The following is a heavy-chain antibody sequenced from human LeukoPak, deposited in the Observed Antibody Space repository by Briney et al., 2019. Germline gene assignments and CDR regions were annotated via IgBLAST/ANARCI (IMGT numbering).Heavy chain of an antibody. CDR1: GGSVSSGSCY. V-gene: IGHV4-61*01. J-gene: IGHJ2*01. D-gene: IGHD4-17*01. CDR2: IYYSGST. CDR3: ASYGVSSWYFDL. Sequence: PSETLSLTCTVSGGSVSSGSCYWSWIRQPPGKGLEWIGYIYYSGSTNYNPSLKSRVTISVDTSKNQFSLKLSSVTAADTAVYYCASYGVSSWYFDLWGRGTLVTVSS.